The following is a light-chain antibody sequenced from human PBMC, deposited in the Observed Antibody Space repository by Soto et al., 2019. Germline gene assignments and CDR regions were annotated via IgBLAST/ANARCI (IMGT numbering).Light chain of an antibody. J-gene: IGKJ1*01. Sequence: DIQMTQSPSTLSASVGDRVTITCRASQTIRSLLAWYQQKPGKAPKALIYDASRLGSGVPSRFSGSGSGTEFTLTISSLQPDDFATYYCQQYNTYWTFGQGTKVDIK. CDR2: DAS. CDR3: QQYNTYWT. CDR1: QTIRSL. V-gene: IGKV1-5*01.